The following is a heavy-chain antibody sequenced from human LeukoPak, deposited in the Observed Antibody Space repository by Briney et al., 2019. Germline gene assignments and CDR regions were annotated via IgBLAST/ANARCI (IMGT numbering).Heavy chain of an antibody. D-gene: IGHD6-6*01. J-gene: IGHJ4*02. CDR2: ISSSSSYI. CDR3: ARAKYSSSSWKDY. Sequence: GGSLRLSCAASGFTFSSYSMNWVRQAPGKGLEWVSSISSSSSYIYHADSVKGRFTISRDNAKNSLYLQMNSLRAEDTAVYYCARAKYSSSSWKDYWGQGTLVTVSS. V-gene: IGHV3-21*04. CDR1: GFTFSSYS.